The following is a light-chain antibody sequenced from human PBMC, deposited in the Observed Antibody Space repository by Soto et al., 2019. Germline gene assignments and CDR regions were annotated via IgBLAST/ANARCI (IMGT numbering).Light chain of an antibody. CDR1: QSISSY. V-gene: IGKV3-20*01. Sequence: EIVMTQSPATLSVSPGESATLSCRASQSISSYLAWYQQKPGQAPRLLMYGISRRATGIPDRFSGSGSGTDFTLTITRLEPEDFAVYYCQQYVTSTPRTFGQGTKVDI. J-gene: IGKJ1*01. CDR3: QQYVTSTPRT. CDR2: GIS.